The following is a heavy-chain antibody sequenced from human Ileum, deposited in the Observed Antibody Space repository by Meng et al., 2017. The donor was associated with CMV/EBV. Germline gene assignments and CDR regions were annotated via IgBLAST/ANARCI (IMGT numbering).Heavy chain of an antibody. J-gene: IGHJ4*02. CDR3: ATDGEKLIPTRY. D-gene: IGHD3-16*01. Sequence: HQVECGTEVKKPGCQGKASGKASESTLTTHGITWVRQAPGQGLEWMGWVSPFSGNTNYAQKLQGRVTMTTDTSTNTAYMELRSLRSDDTAMYYCATDGEKLIPTRYWGQGTLVTVSS. CDR2: VSPFSGNT. CDR1: ESTLTTHG. V-gene: IGHV1-18*01.